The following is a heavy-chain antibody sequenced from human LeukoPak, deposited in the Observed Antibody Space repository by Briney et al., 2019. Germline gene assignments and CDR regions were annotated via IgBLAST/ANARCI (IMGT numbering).Heavy chain of an antibody. V-gene: IGHV4-38-2*02. J-gene: IGHJ4*02. D-gene: IGHD3-3*01. CDR1: GYSISTGYY. CDR2: FYHGGST. CDR3: ARDLGGIYDFWSGYSDAHYFDY. Sequence: SETLSLTCTVSGYSISTGYYWDWIRQPPGKGLEWIGTFYHGGSTYYNPSLKSRVTISVDTSKNQFSLKLSSVTAADTAVYYCARDLGGIYDFWSGYSDAHYFDYWGQGTLVTVSS.